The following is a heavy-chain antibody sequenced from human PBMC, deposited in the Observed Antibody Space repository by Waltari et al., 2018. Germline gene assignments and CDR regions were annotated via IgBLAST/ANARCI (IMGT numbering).Heavy chain of an antibody. D-gene: IGHD3-3*01. CDR3: ARTRGFTIFGVVTPYYYYMDV. V-gene: IGHV3-64*01. J-gene: IGHJ6*03. CDR1: GFTFSSYA. CDR2: ISSNGGST. Sequence: EVQLVESGGGLVQPGGSLRLSCAASGFTFSSYAMHWVRQAPGKGLEYVSAISSNGGSTYYANSVKGRFTISRDNSKNTLYLQMGSLRAEDMAVYYCARTRGFTIFGVVTPYYYYMDVWGKGTTVTVSS.